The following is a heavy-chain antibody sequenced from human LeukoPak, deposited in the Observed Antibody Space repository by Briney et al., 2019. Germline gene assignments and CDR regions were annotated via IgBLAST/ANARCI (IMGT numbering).Heavy chain of an antibody. CDR1: GGSFSGYY. D-gene: IGHD6-19*01. V-gene: IGHV4-34*01. CDR2: INHSGST. CDR3: ARGKEQWLPCDY. Sequence: PSETLSLTCAVYGGSFSGYYWSWIRQPLGKGLEWIGEINHSGSTNYDPSLKSRVTISVDTSKNQFSLKLSSVTAADTAVYYCARGKEQWLPCDYWGQGTLVTVSS. J-gene: IGHJ4*02.